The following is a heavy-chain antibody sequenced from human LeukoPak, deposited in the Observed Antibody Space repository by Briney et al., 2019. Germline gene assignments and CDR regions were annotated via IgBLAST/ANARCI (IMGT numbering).Heavy chain of an antibody. J-gene: IGHJ6*02. V-gene: IGHV4-59*01. CDR3: ARVWSGYDYYYSYGMDV. Sequence: PSETLALTCTVSGGSISSYYWSWSRQPPGGGLEGVRYIYYSWSTNYNPCLTSRLTISVAPSTNQIPLKLSSVTAADRAVYYCARVWSGYDYYYSYGMDVWGQGTTVTVSS. CDR2: IYYSWST. D-gene: IGHD5-12*01. CDR1: GGSISSYY.